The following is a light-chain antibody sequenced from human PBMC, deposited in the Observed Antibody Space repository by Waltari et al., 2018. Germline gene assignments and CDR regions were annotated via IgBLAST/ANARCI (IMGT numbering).Light chain of an antibody. J-gene: IGKJ1*01. Sequence: DIQMTQSPSTLSASVGDRATVTCRASQGLTGSLAWFQQKPGKVPELLIYRASTLKKGVPSRFSGSGSGTEFTLTISSLQPDDFATYYCQQYMTYPWTFGPGTKVEI. V-gene: IGKV1-5*03. CDR1: QGLTGS. CDR3: QQYMTYPWT. CDR2: RAS.